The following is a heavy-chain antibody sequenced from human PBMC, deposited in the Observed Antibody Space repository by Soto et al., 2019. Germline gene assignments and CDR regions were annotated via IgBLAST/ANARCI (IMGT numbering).Heavy chain of an antibody. D-gene: IGHD3-10*01. CDR3: ARASEEFGVDY. V-gene: IGHV1-69*02. J-gene: IGHJ4*02. Sequence: ASVKVSCKASGGTFSSYTISWVRQAPGQGLEWMGRIIPILGIANYAQKFQGRVTITADKSTSTAYMELSSLRSEDTAVYYCARASEEFGVDYWGQGTLVTVSS. CDR1: GGTFSSYT. CDR2: IIPILGIA.